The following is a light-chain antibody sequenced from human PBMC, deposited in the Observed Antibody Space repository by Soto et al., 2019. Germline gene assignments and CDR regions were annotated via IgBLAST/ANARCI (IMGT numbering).Light chain of an antibody. CDR1: QSISSW. Sequence: DIQMTQSPSTLSASVGDIVTITCRASQSISSWLAWYQQKPGKAPKLLIYDAPSLESGVPSRFSGSGSGTEFTLTISSLQPDDFATYYCQHSGGTFGQGTKVDIK. J-gene: IGKJ1*01. CDR2: DAP. CDR3: QHSGGT. V-gene: IGKV1-5*01.